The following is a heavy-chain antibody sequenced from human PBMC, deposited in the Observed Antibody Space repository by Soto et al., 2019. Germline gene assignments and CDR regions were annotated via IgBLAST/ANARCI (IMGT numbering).Heavy chain of an antibody. CDR2: IYYSGST. Sequence: QVQLQESGPGLVKPSETLSLTCTVSGGSISSYYWSWIRQPPGKGLEWIGYIYYSGSTNYNPSLRSRVTISVDTSKHQFSLQLSSVTAADTAVYYCARDYGDYRGWFDPWGQGTLVTVSS. CDR3: ARDYGDYRGWFDP. CDR1: GGSISSYY. D-gene: IGHD4-17*01. J-gene: IGHJ5*02. V-gene: IGHV4-59*01.